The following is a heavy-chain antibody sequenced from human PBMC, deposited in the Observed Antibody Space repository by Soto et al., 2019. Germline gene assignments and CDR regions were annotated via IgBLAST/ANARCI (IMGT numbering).Heavy chain of an antibody. CDR2: ISGSGGST. V-gene: IGHV3-23*01. D-gene: IGHD3-3*01. Sequence: EVQLLESGGGLVQPGGSLRLSCAASGFTFSSYAMSWVRQAPGKGLEWVSAISGSGGSTYYADSVKGRFTISRDNSKNTLYLQMNSLRVEDTAVYYCAKGHEITIFGVVIIRDGFDPWGQGTLVTVSS. J-gene: IGHJ5*02. CDR1: GFTFSSYA. CDR3: AKGHEITIFGVVIIRDGFDP.